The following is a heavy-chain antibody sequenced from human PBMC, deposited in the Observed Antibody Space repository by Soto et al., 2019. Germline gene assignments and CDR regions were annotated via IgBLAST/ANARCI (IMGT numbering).Heavy chain of an antibody. CDR1: GGSISSNRW. Sequence: SETLSLTCVVSGGSISSNRWWSWVRQPPGKGLEWIGEIYHNGSTNYKSSLKSRVIIKLDKSKNHFSLKMISVTAADTALYYCARDTYYFVSSSDGLDTWGPGTLVTVSS. V-gene: IGHV4-4*02. CDR2: IYHNGST. CDR3: ARDTYYFVSSSDGLDT. D-gene: IGHD3-22*01. J-gene: IGHJ5*02.